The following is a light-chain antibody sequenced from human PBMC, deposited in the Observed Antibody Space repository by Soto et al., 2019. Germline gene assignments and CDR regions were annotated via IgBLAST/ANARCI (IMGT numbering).Light chain of an antibody. CDR1: QDIRSNY. Sequence: ETVLTQSPGTLSLSPGERATLSCRASQDIRSNYLAWYRQKPGQAPRLLIYGASKRASGIADRFSGSGSGTDFTLIISRLEPEDFAVYYCQQYGSSPRTFGQGTKVEIK. CDR3: QQYGSSPRT. CDR2: GAS. J-gene: IGKJ1*01. V-gene: IGKV3-20*01.